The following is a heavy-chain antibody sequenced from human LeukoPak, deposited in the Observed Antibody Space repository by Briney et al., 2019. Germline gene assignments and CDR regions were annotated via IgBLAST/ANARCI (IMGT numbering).Heavy chain of an antibody. V-gene: IGHV3-74*01. CDR3: ARDKYGDNSNAFDI. J-gene: IGHJ3*02. Sequence: PGGSLRLSCAASGFTFNNYAMSWVRQAPGKGLEWVSRIGTDGSRTTYADYVQGRFTISRDNAKNTLYLQMNSLRAEDTAVYYCARDKYGDNSNAFDIWGQGTLVTVSS. CDR2: IGTDGSRT. CDR1: GFTFNNYA. D-gene: IGHD4-23*01.